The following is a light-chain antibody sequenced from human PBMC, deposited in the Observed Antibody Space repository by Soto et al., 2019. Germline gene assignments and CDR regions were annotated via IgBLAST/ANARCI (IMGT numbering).Light chain of an antibody. V-gene: IGLV2-14*01. CDR3: NSYIGVSSPVV. J-gene: IGLJ2*01. CDR2: GVS. Sequence: QSALTQPASLSGSPGQSSTISCTGTSSDVGGYDYVSWSQQHPGKAPKLMIYGVSNRPSGVSYRFSGSKSGNTASLTISGLQAEDEADYYCNSYIGVSSPVVFGGGTQVPVL. CDR1: SSDVGGYDY.